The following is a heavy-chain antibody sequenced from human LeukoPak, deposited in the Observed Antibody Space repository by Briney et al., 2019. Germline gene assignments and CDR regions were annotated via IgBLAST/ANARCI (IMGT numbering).Heavy chain of an antibody. V-gene: IGHV3-72*01. D-gene: IGHD6-13*01. J-gene: IGHJ4*02. CDR1: GFTFSDHY. CDR3: ARELAAGPNDH. Sequence: GGSLRLSCAASGFTFSDHYMDWFRQAPGKGLQWVGRSRNKANSYVAEYAAPVKGRFTISRDDSKNSVFLQMDSLKTEDTAVYYCARELAAGPNDHWGQGTLVTVSS. CDR2: SRNKANSYVA.